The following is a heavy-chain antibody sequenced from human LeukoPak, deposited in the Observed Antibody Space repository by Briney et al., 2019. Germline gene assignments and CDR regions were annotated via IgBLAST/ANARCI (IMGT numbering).Heavy chain of an antibody. CDR1: GYSFTSYW. D-gene: IGHD2-21*01. V-gene: IGHV5-51*01. CDR3: ARQDRPYCGGDCYPHF. CDR2: IYPGDSDT. J-gene: IGHJ4*02. Sequence: GESLKISCKGSGYSFTSYWIGWVRQVPGKGLEWMGIIYPGDSDTRYSPSFQGQVTISADKSISTAYLQWSSLKASDTAMYYCARQDRPYCGGDCYPHFWGQGTLVTVSS.